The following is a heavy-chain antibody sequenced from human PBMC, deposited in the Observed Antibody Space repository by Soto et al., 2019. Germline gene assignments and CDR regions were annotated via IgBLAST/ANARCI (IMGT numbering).Heavy chain of an antibody. CDR2: ISLYSDGT. CDR1: GYTFSNYG. J-gene: IGHJ5*02. CDR3: PRVVQGAEAWFGP. D-gene: IGHD2-2*01. Sequence: QVQLVQSGGEVKRPGASVKVSCKTSGYTFSNYGITWVRQAPGQPLEWLGWISLYSDGTNYAQKFQGRVSMTTDTPPPTASMDRRSLGSDDPAASTWPRVVQGAEAWFGPWGQGTLVTAS. V-gene: IGHV1-18*01.